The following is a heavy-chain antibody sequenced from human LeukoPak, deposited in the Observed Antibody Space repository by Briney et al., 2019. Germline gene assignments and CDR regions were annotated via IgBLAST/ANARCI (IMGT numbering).Heavy chain of an antibody. Sequence: ASVKVSCKASGYTFTGYYMHWVRQAPGQGLEWMGWINPNSGGTNYAQKFQGRVTMTRDTSISTAYMELSRLRSDDTAVYYCARDHRGCSGGSCYSDDVFDYWGQGTLVTVSS. CDR3: ARDHRGCSGGSCYSDDVFDY. CDR2: INPNSGGT. V-gene: IGHV1-2*02. D-gene: IGHD2-15*01. CDR1: GYTFTGYY. J-gene: IGHJ4*02.